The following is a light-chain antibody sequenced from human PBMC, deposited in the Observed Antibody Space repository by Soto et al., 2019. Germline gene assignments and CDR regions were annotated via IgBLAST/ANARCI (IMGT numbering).Light chain of an antibody. V-gene: IGLV2-14*01. Sequence: QSALTQPASVSGSPGQSVTISCTGTSSDVGGYNFVSWYQQHPDKAPKLMIYEVTNRPSGVSIRFSGSKSGNTASLTISGLQAEDEADYDCGSDTSSFPLVFGGGTKLTVL. CDR2: EVT. J-gene: IGLJ3*02. CDR1: SSDVGGYNF. CDR3: GSDTSSFPLV.